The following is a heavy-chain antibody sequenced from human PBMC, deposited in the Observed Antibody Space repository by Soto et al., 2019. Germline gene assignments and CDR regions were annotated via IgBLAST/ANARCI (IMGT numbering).Heavy chain of an antibody. CDR3: AREVRDAYNTYYFDS. Sequence: SETLSLTCTVSGGSISSYYWSWIRQPPGKGLEWIGYIYYSGSTNYNPSLKSRVTISVDTSKNQFSLKLSSVTAADTAVYYCAREVRDAYNTYYFDSWGQGTLVTSPQ. J-gene: IGHJ4*02. D-gene: IGHD1-1*01. CDR2: IYYSGST. CDR1: GGSISSYY. V-gene: IGHV4-59*01.